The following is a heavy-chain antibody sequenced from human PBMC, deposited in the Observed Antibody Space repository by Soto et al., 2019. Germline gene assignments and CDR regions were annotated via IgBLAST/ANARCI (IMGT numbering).Heavy chain of an antibody. CDR3: ARGSRLGDTTYGGYYYYYYMDV. D-gene: IGHD3-10*01. CDR1: GGSISSGGYY. CDR2: IYYSGST. V-gene: IGHV4-31*03. Sequence: PSETLSLTCTVSGGSISSGGYYWSWIRQHPGKGLEWIGYIYYSGSTYYNPSLKSRVTISVDTSKNQFSLKLSSVTAADTAVYYCARGSRLGDTTYGGYYYYYYMDVWGKGTTVTVSS. J-gene: IGHJ6*03.